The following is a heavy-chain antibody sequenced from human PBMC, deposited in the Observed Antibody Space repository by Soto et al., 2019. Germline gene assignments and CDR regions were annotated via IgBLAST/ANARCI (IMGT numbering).Heavy chain of an antibody. CDR1: SDSISSSNW. CDR3: ARRCSTATCYTYYFDS. J-gene: IGHJ4*02. Sequence: PLETLSLTCAVSSDSISSSNWWSWVRQPPGKGLEWIGEIYHSGSTYYNPSLKSRVTVSLDKSKNQFSLQLTSVTAADTAVYYCARRCSTATCYTYYFDSWGQGTLVTVSS. D-gene: IGHD2-2*02. V-gene: IGHV4-4*02. CDR2: IYHSGST.